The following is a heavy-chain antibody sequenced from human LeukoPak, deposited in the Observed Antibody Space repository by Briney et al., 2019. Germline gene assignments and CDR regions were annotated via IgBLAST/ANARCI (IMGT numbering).Heavy chain of an antibody. CDR2: ISNNGGYT. CDR3: AKQLGYCSDGSCYFPY. CDR1: GFTFNSCW. V-gene: IGHV3-23*01. D-gene: IGHD2-15*01. Sequence: GGSLRLSCVVSGFTFNSCWMNWVRQAPGKGLEWVSAISNNGGYTYYADSVQGRFTISRDNSKSTLCLQMNSLRAEDTAVYYCAKQLGYCSDGSCYFPYWGQGTLVTVSS. J-gene: IGHJ4*02.